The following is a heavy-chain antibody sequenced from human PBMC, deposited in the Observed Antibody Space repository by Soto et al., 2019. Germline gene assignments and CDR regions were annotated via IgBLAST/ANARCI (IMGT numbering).Heavy chain of an antibody. V-gene: IGHV1-46*01. CDR3: ARGIAVAINAGIEY. Sequence: ASVKVSCKASGYTFTNYYMHWVRQAPGQGLEWMGLIYPSGSSTSYTQKFQGRVTMTRDTSTSTVHMELSSLRSEDTAVYYCARGIAVAINAGIEYWGRGTLVNVSS. J-gene: IGHJ4*02. CDR2: IYPSGSST. D-gene: IGHD6-19*01. CDR1: GYTFTNYY.